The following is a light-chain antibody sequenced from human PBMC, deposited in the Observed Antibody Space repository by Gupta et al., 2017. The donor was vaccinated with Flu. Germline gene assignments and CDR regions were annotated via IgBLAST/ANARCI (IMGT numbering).Light chain of an antibody. CDR3: SSYTRTSSLGV. V-gene: IGLV2-14*01. J-gene: IGLJ3*02. CDR2: EVI. CDR1: STDVGSYGY. Sequence: STDVGSYGYVSWYQIHPGQAPKLLISEVINRPSGVPYRFSGSKSGNTASLIISGVQPEDEAFYYCSSYTRTSSLGVFGGGTKLTVL.